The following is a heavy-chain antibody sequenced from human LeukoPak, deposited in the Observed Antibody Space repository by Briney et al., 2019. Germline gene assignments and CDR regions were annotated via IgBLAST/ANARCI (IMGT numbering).Heavy chain of an antibody. Sequence: GASVTVSCKASGYTFTNYDMNWVRQAPGQGLEWIGWMSPHTGNTDYAQKFQGRVTMTRNTSINTAYMDLADLTSDDTAVYFCAREFVPGGAHYSTNYGDFDSWGQGTLITVSS. D-gene: IGHD2-8*01. CDR2: MSPHTGNT. CDR3: AREFVPGGAHYSTNYGDFDS. J-gene: IGHJ4*02. CDR1: GYTFTNYD. V-gene: IGHV1-8*01.